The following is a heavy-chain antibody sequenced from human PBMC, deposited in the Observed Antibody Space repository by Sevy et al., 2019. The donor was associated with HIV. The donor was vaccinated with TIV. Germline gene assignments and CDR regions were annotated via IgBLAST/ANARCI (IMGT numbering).Heavy chain of an antibody. CDR2: ISWNSDSI. CDR1: GFTFDDYA. Sequence: GGSLRLSCAASGFTFDDYAMHWVRQAPGKGLEWVSGISWNSDSIGYADSVKGRFTISRDSAKNSLYLQMNGLRAEDTALFYCVKGDYDSSGYYYYFDSWGQGTLVTVSS. V-gene: IGHV3-9*01. J-gene: IGHJ4*02. CDR3: VKGDYDSSGYYYYFDS. D-gene: IGHD3-22*01.